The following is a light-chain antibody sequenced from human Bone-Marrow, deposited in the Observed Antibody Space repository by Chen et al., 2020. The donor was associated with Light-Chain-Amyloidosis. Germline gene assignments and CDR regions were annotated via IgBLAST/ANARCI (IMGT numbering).Light chain of an antibody. CDR2: DDS. CDR1: NIGSTS. Sequence: YVLTQPSSVSVAPGQTATIACGGNNIGSTSVHWYQQTPGQAPLLVVYDDSDRPSGIPERLSGSNSGNAATLTISRVEAGDEADYYCQVWDRSSDRPVFGGGTKLSVL. V-gene: IGLV3-21*02. J-gene: IGLJ3*02. CDR3: QVWDRSSDRPV.